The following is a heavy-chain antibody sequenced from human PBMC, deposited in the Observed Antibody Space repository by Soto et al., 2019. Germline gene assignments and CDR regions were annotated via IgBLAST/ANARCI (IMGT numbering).Heavy chain of an antibody. V-gene: IGHV3-48*01. CDR1: GFTFSTYS. D-gene: IGHD5-12*01. Sequence: EVQLVESGGGLVQPGGSLRLSCAASGFTFSTYSMNWVRQAPGKGLEWVLYIGGTSDTITYADSVKGRFTISRNNAENSLYLQMNTLRAEDTAVYYCARDSAYAFDYWGQGTLVTVSS. CDR2: IGGTSDTI. CDR3: ARDSAYAFDY. J-gene: IGHJ4*02.